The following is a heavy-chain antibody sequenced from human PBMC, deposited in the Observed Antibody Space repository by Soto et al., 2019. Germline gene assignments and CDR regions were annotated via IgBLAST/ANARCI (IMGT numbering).Heavy chain of an antibody. V-gene: IGHV5-51*03. CDR1: GYRFTNYW. CDR2: VQPGESHI. Sequence: PGGSLKISXKGSGYRFTNYWIGWVRQMPGKGLEWMGPVQPGESHIRYSPSFQGQVTISADKSISTAYLQWSSLKASDTAMYYCARTSSTWYMDVWGRGTTVTVSS. D-gene: IGHD6-13*01. J-gene: IGHJ6*02. CDR3: ARTSSTWYMDV.